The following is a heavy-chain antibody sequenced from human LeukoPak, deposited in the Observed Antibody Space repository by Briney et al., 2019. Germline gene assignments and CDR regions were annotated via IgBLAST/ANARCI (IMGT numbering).Heavy chain of an antibody. V-gene: IGHV3-30-3*01. CDR3: ARVGATSYFDY. D-gene: IGHD1-26*01. CDR2: ISYDGSNK. J-gene: IGHJ4*02. CDR1: GFTFSSYA. Sequence: GGSLRLSCAASGFTFSSYAMHWVRQAPGKGLEWVAVISYDGSNKHYADSVKGRFTISRDNSKNTLYLQMNSLRAEDTAVYYCARVGATSYFDYWGQGTLVTVSS.